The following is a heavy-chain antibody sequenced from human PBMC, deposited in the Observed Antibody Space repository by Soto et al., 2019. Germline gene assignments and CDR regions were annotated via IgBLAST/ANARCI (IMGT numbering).Heavy chain of an antibody. CDR3: ARGGGVGVAGSAAFDM. CDR2: INPATGAA. Sequence: QLHLVQSGAVVKKPWASVTVSCSASGYPVTAYYMHWVRQAPGRGLEWMGGINPATGAAKYTQTFQGRVTMTRDTSTSKVFMELSGLTSEDTAVFYCARGGGVGVAGSAAFDMWGQGTLVTVSS. V-gene: IGHV1-2*02. D-gene: IGHD3-3*01. J-gene: IGHJ3*02. CDR1: GYPVTAYY.